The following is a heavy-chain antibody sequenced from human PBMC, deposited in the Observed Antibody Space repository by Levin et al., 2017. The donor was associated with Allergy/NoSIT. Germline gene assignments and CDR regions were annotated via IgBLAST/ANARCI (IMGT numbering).Heavy chain of an antibody. V-gene: IGHV1-8*01. D-gene: IGHD2-15*01. J-gene: IGHJ4*02. Sequence: ASVKVSCKASGYTFTSYDINWVRQATGQGLEWMGWMNPNSGNTGYAQKFQGRVTMTRNTSISTAYMELSSLRSEDTAVYYCARGRGCSGGSCSDYWGQGTLVTVSS. CDR3: ARGRGCSGGSCSDY. CDR2: MNPNSGNT. CDR1: GYTFTSYD.